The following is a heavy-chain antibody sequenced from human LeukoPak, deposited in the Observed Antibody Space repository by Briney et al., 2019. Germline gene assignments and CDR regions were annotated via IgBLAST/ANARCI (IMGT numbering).Heavy chain of an antibody. CDR3: ARGGYCRSTSCYLDAMDV. V-gene: IGHV3-21*01. Sequence: PGGSLRLSCAASGFTFSSYSMNWVRQAPGKGLEWVSSISSSSSYIYYADSVKGRFTISRDNAKNSLYLQMNSLRAEDTAVYYCARGGYCRSTSCYLDAMDVWGQRTTVTVSS. CDR1: GFTFSSYS. D-gene: IGHD2-2*01. J-gene: IGHJ6*02. CDR2: ISSSSSYI.